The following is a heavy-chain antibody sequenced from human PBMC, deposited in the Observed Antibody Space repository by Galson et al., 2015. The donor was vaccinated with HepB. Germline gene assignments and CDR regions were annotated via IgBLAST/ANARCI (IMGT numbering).Heavy chain of an antibody. D-gene: IGHD3-10*01. CDR2: ISYDGSNK. CDR1: GFTFSSYA. Sequence: LSCAASGFTFSSYAMHWVRQAPGKGLEWVAVISYDGSNKYYADSVKGRFTISRDNSKNTLYLQMNSLRAEDTAVYYCARDFGESYYGMDVWGQGTTVTVSS. J-gene: IGHJ6*02. CDR3: ARDFGESYYGMDV. V-gene: IGHV3-30-3*01.